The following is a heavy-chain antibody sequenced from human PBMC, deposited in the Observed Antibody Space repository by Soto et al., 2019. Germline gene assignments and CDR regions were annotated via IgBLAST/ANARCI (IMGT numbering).Heavy chain of an antibody. CDR3: ASRSGQLPYYFDY. CDR1: GFTFTNYG. V-gene: IGHV1-18*03. J-gene: IGHJ4*02. D-gene: IGHD6-6*01. CDR2: ISASKGNT. Sequence: QVPLVQSGAEVKKPGASVKVSCKASGFTFTNYGITWVRQAPGQGLEWMGWISASKGNTNYAQKFQGRVTMTTDTSTSKAYMELRSLRSDDMAVYYCASRSGQLPYYFDYWGQGTQVTVSA.